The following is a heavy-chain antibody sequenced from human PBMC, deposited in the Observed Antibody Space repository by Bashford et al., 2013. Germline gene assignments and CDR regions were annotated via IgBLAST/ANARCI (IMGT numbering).Heavy chain of an antibody. V-gene: IGHV4-34*01. CDR3: ARGRISSAAAVLNYYFDY. CDR1: GGSFSGYY. Sequence: SETLSLTCAVYGGSFSGYYWSWIRQPPGKGLEWIGEINHSGSTNYNPSLKSRVTISVDTSKNQFSLKLSSVTAADTAVYYCARGRISSAAAVLNYYFDYWGQGTLVTVSS. D-gene: IGHD6-13*01. CDR2: INHSGST. J-gene: IGHJ4*02.